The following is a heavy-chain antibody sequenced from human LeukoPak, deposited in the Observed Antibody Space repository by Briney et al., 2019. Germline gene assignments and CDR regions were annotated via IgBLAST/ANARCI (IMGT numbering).Heavy chain of an antibody. J-gene: IGHJ4*02. CDR1: GFTVSSNY. V-gene: IGHV3-53*01. CDR3: ARVGIVVVVAAYYFDY. D-gene: IGHD2-15*01. Sequence: GGSLRLSCAASGFTVSSNYMSWVRQAPGKGLEWVSATYSDGNTYYADSVKGRFTISRDNAKNSLYLQMNSLRAEDTAVYYCARVGIVVVVAAYYFDYWGQGTLVTVSS. CDR2: TYSDGNT.